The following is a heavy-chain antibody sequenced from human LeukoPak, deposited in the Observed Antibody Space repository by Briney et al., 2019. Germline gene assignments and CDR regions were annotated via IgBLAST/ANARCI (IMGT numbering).Heavy chain of an antibody. D-gene: IGHD6-25*01. CDR2: IYHSGST. V-gene: IGHV4-38-2*01. Sequence: PSETLSLTCAVSGYSISSGYYWGWIRQSPGEVLGWIGSIYHSGSTYYNPSLKGRVTISVDTSKNQSSLKLSSVTAADTAVYYCTRLAGSSGYGYWGQGTLVTVSS. CDR1: GYSISSGYY. J-gene: IGHJ4*02. CDR3: TRLAGSSGYGY.